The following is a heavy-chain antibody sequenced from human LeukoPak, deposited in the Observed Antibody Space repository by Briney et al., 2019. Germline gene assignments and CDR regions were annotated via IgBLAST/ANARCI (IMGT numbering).Heavy chain of an antibody. Sequence: PSQTLSLTCAVSGGSISSGGYYWSWIRQPPGKGLEWIGYIYHSGSTYYNPSLKSRVTISVDRSKNQFSLKLSSVTAADTAVYYCARDGSEMALDYWGQGTLVTVSS. CDR3: ARDGSEMALDY. D-gene: IGHD5-24*01. CDR2: IYHSGST. J-gene: IGHJ4*02. CDR1: GGSISSGGYY. V-gene: IGHV4-30-2*01.